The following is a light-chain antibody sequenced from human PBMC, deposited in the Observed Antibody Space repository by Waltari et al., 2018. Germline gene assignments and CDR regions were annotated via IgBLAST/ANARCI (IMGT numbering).Light chain of an antibody. Sequence: QSALTHPASVSGSPVQSITLSCTGASRDVGTYALVYWYQQHPGKAPKLMIYEVTKRPTGVSNRFSASKSGNTASLTISGLQTEDEADYYCCSYAGSSTVFGGGTKLTVL. V-gene: IGLV2-23*02. CDR2: EVT. J-gene: IGLJ3*02. CDR3: CSYAGSSTV. CDR1: SRDVGTYAL.